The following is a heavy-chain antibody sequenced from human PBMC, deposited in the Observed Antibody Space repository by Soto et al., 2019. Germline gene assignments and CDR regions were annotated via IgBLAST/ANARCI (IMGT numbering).Heavy chain of an antibody. D-gene: IGHD3-22*01. V-gene: IGHV3-15*07. CDR3: TTYSYSTMVVVRFYY. Sequence: GGSLRLSCGASGFAFSNAWINWVRQAPGKGLEWVGRIKSKINGGTTDFAASVKGRFAISRDDSKNIVYLQMNSLKTEDTGIYYCTTYSYSTMVVVRFYYWGHGTPVTVSS. CDR1: GFAFSNAW. J-gene: IGHJ4*01. CDR2: IKSKINGGTT.